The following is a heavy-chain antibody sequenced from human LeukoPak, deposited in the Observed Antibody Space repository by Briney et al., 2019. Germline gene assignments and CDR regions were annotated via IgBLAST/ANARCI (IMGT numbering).Heavy chain of an antibody. D-gene: IGHD1-26*01. J-gene: IGHJ4*02. Sequence: QPGGSLRLSCAASGFTFSSYWMSWARQAPGKGLEWVANIKQDGSEKYYVDSVKGRFTISRDNAKNSLYLQMNSLRAEDTAVYYCARRRYSGSSQHFDYWGQGTLVTVSP. CDR3: ARRRYSGSSQHFDY. V-gene: IGHV3-7*01. CDR2: IKQDGSEK. CDR1: GFTFSSYW.